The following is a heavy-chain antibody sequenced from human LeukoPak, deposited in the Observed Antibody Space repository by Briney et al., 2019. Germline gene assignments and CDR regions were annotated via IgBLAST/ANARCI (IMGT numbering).Heavy chain of an antibody. CDR3: AKEGGYYRESFDY. D-gene: IGHD3-10*01. CDR2: IKQDGGEK. CDR1: GLTCSSYW. J-gene: IGHJ4*02. Sequence: GGSLRLSCAASGLTCSSYWMTWVRQAPGKGLEWVANIKQDGGEKSYVDSVKGRFTISRDNAKNSLYLQMNSLRAEDTAVYYCAKEGGYYRESFDYWGPGTLVTVSS. V-gene: IGHV3-7*01.